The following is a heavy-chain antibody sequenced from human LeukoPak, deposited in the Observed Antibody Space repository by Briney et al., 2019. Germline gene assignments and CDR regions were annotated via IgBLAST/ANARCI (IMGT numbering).Heavy chain of an antibody. CDR1: GYSFSNYW. CDR3: ARGGNTYKWNYGGGAFDI. Sequence: GESLKISCKASGYSFSNYWIGWVRQMPGKGLEWMGVIYPGDSDTRYSPSFQGQVTISADKSINTAYLQWGSLKDADTAIYYCARGGNTYKWNYGGGAFDIWGQGTMVTVSS. J-gene: IGHJ3*02. CDR2: IYPGDSDT. V-gene: IGHV5-51*01. D-gene: IGHD1-7*01.